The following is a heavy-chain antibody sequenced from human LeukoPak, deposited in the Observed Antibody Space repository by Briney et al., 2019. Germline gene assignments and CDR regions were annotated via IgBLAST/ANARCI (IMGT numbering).Heavy chain of an antibody. J-gene: IGHJ3*02. CDR2: ISSSSSYT. D-gene: IGHD1-14*01. CDR3: GRVRDSGNRKSHAFDN. V-gene: IGHV3-11*06. Sequence: GGSLRLSCAASGFTFSDYYMSWIRQAPGKGLEWVSYISSSSSYTNYADSVKGRFTISRDNAKNSLYLQMNSLRAEDTAVYYCGRVRDSGNRKSHAFDNWGQGTMVTVSS. CDR1: GFTFSDYY.